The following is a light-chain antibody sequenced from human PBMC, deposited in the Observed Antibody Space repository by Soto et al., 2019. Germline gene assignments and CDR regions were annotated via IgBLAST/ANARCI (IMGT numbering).Light chain of an antibody. Sequence: QSALTQPRSVSWSPGQSVTISCTGTSSDVGGYNYVSWYQQHPGKAPKLMIYDVSKWPSGVPDRFSGSKSGNTASLTISGLQAEDEADYYCCSYAGTYTVVFGGGTKVTVL. CDR2: DVS. V-gene: IGLV2-11*01. CDR1: SSDVGGYNY. CDR3: CSYAGTYTVV. J-gene: IGLJ2*01.